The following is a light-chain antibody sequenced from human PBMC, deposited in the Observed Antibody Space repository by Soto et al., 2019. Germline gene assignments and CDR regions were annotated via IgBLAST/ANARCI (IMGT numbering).Light chain of an antibody. J-gene: IGKJ1*01. CDR3: QQYGGSPRT. CDR1: QSVGTW. Sequence: DIQMTQSPSTLSASVGDRVTITCRASQSVGTWLAWYQQKPGKPPTLLIYDASNLESGVPSRFSGSGSGAEFTLTISSLQPEDFAVYYCQQYGGSPRTFGQGTKVDI. V-gene: IGKV1-5*01. CDR2: DAS.